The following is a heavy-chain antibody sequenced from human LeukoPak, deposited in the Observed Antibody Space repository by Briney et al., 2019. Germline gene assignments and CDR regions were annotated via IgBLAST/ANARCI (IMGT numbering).Heavy chain of an antibody. V-gene: IGHV1-2*02. Sequence: ASVKVSCKASGYTFTEYYMHWVRQAPGQGLEWMGRINPNSGGANYAEKFQGRVTMTRDTSISTAYMELSRLRYDDTALYYCARGQSLNDYWGQGTLVTVSS. CDR1: GYTFTEYY. CDR3: ARGQSLNDY. J-gene: IGHJ4*02. CDR2: INPNSGGA.